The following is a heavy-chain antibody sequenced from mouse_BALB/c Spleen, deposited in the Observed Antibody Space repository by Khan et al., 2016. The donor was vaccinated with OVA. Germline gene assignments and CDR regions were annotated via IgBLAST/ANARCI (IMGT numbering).Heavy chain of an antibody. V-gene: IGHV1-77*01. D-gene: IGHD1-3*01. Sequence: QVQLQQSGTELARPGASVKLSCKASGYTFIDYNINWVKQRTGQGLEWLGEISPGSGNTYYNEKFKGKATLTADKSSSTAYMQLSSLTSEDSAVYFGAREWGSWFPYWGQGTLVTVSA. CDR3: AREWGSWFPY. CDR2: ISPGSGNT. J-gene: IGHJ3*01. CDR1: GYTFIDYN.